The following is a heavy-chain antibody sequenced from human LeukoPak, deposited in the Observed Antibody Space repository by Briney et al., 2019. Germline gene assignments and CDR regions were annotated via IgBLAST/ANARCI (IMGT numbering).Heavy chain of an antibody. D-gene: IGHD1-1*01. J-gene: IGHJ4*02. CDR3: VRDVHNWNDHY. CDR1: GYSFTGYN. Sequence: ASVKVSCKASGYSFTGYNMHWVRQAPGQGLEWMGWITPNTGAIKYAQKFQGRVTLTRDTSINTAFLELIGLTPDDTAVYYCVRDVHNWNDHYWGQGTLVTVSS. V-gene: IGHV1-2*02. CDR2: ITPNTGAI.